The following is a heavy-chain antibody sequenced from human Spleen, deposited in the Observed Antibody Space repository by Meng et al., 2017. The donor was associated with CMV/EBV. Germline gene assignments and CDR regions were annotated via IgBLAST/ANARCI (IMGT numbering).Heavy chain of an antibody. CDR1: GFTFSSYS. CDR2: ISSSSSTI. V-gene: IGHV3-48*04. D-gene: IGHD3-22*01. J-gene: IGHJ4*02. Sequence: GESLKISCAASGFTFSSYSMNLVRQAPGKGLEWVSYISSSSSTIYYADSVKGRFTISRDNAKNSLYLQMHSLRAEDTAVYYCARDYDSSGTHRDYWGQGTLVTVSS. CDR3: ARDYDSSGTHRDY.